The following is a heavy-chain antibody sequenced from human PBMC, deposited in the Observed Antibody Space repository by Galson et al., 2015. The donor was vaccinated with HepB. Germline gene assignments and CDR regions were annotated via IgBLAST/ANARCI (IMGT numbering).Heavy chain of an antibody. Sequence: SLRLSCAASGFTFSSYSMNWVRQAPGKGMEWVSCISGSSNTMDYADSVKGRFTISRDNAKNSLYLQMNSLRDEDTAVYYCARGAYAAYWYFDLWGRGTLVTVSS. D-gene: IGHD2-8*01. V-gene: IGHV3-48*02. CDR3: ARGAYAAYWYFDL. J-gene: IGHJ2*01. CDR1: GFTFSSYS. CDR2: ISGSSNTM.